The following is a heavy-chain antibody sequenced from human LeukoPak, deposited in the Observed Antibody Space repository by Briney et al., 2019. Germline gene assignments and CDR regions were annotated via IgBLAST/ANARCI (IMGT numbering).Heavy chain of an antibody. CDR3: ARNYYNGFDY. D-gene: IGHD3-10*01. V-gene: IGHV3-21*01. CDR1: GFTFSTYT. Sequence: GGSLRLSCAASGFTFSTYTMNWVRQAPGKGLEWVSSISSSSSNTHYAGSVKGRFTISRDNAKNSLYLQMNSLRAEDTAVYYCARNYYNGFDYWGQGTLVTVSS. CDR2: ISSSSSNT. J-gene: IGHJ4*02.